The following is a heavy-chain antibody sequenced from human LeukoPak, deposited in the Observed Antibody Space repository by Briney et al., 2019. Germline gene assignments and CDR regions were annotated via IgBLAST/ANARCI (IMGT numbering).Heavy chain of an antibody. D-gene: IGHD3-10*01. Sequence: SETLSLTCTVSGGSTSSHSFYWGWIRQPPGKGREWMGGIYYSGNTYYNPSLKSRVTISVDTSKNQFSLRLSSVTAADTAVYHCARLWYYGSGSPTLDYWGQGTLVTVSS. V-gene: IGHV4-39*01. J-gene: IGHJ4*02. CDR3: ARLWYYGSGSPTLDY. CDR1: GGSTSSHSFY. CDR2: IYYSGNT.